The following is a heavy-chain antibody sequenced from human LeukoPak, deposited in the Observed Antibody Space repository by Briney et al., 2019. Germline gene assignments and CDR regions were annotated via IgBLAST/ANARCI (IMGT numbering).Heavy chain of an antibody. J-gene: IGHJ4*02. CDR3: AKDADYSSGWYKDY. D-gene: IGHD6-19*01. CDR1: GFTFSSYA. Sequence: PSGGSLRLSCAASGFTFSSYAMSWVRQAPGKGLEWVSAISGSGGSTYYADSVKGRFTISRDNSKNTLYLQMNSLRAEDTAVYYCAKDADYSSGWYKDYWGQGTLVTVSS. V-gene: IGHV3-23*01. CDR2: ISGSGGST.